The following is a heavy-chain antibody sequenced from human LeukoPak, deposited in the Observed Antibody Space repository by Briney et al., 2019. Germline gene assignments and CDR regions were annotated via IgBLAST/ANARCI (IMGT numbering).Heavy chain of an antibody. V-gene: IGHV1-2*02. J-gene: IGHJ6*03. CDR2: INPNSGGT. CDR3: ARDHKEYGDYVPYYYYMDV. CDR1: GYTFTGYY. Sequence: ASVKVSCKASGYTFTGYYMHWVRQAPGQGLEWMGWINPNSGGTNYAQKFRGRVTMTRDTSISTAYMELSRLRSDDTAVYYCARDHKEYGDYVPYYYYMDVWGKGTTVTISS. D-gene: IGHD4-17*01.